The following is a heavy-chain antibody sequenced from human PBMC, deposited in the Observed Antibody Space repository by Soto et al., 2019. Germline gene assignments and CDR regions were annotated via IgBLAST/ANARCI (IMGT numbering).Heavy chain of an antibody. J-gene: IGHJ4*02. CDR2: INAANGNT. V-gene: IGHV1-3*01. Sequence: ASVKVSCKASGYTFTRYPIHWVRQAPGQRLEWMGWINAANGNTEYSQKFQGRVTITRDTSATTAYMELSSLRSEDTAVYYCANDIIVIPRAKGLDYWGQGALVTVSS. CDR3: ANDIIVIPRAKGLDY. CDR1: GYTFTRYP. D-gene: IGHD2-2*01.